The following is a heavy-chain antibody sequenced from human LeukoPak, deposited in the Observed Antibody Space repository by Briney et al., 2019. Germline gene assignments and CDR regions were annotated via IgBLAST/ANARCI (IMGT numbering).Heavy chain of an antibody. V-gene: IGHV4-4*02. J-gene: IGHJ1*01. D-gene: IGHD2-21*01. CDR3: ARQAVVGHLQH. CDR2: IYHSGST. CDR1: GGSISSSNW. Sequence: SETLSLTCAVSGGSISSSNWWSWVRQPPGKGLVWIGEIYHSGSTNYNPSLKSRVTISVETSKNQFSLKLSSVTAADTAVYYCARQAVVGHLQHWGQGTLVIVSS.